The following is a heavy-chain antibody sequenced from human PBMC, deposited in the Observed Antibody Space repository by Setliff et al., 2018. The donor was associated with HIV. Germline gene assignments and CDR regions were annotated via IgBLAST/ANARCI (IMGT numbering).Heavy chain of an antibody. D-gene: IGHD2-8*02. CDR1: EYRLTNYW. V-gene: IGHV5-51*01. CDR3: ARHGTYFTSASYQRPPPGGFDL. J-gene: IGHJ2*01. Sequence: GESLKLSCQGSEYRLTNYWIGWVRQMPGKGLEWMGIIYPGDSDTRYSPAFQGQVTISADGSISTVYLQWSSLKASDTAMYYCARHGTYFTSASYQRPPPGGFDLWGRGTLVTVSS. CDR2: IYPGDSDT.